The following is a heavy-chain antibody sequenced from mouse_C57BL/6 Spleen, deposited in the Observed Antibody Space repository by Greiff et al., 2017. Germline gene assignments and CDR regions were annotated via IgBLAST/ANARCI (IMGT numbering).Heavy chain of an antibody. CDR2: IYPGDGET. CDR1: GYAFSSYW. CDR3: ARGGWLPHFDY. J-gene: IGHJ2*01. D-gene: IGHD2-3*01. V-gene: IGHV1-80*01. Sequence: QVQLQQSGAELVKPGASVKISCKASGYAFSSYWMNWVKQRPGKGLEWIGQIYPGDGETNYNGKFKGKATLTADKSSSTAHMQLSSLTSEDSAVYFCARGGWLPHFDYWGQGTTLTVSS.